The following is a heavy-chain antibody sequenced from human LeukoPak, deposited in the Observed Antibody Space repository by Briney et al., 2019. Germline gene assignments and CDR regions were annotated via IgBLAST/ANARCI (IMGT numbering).Heavy chain of an antibody. V-gene: IGHV1-2*02. J-gene: IGHJ3*02. CDR2: INPNSGGT. Sequence: ASVKVSCKASGYTFTGYYMHWLRQAPGQGLEWMGWINPNSGGTNYAQKFQGRVTMTRDTSISTAYMELSRLRSDDTAVYYCARAKVTVTTSAAFDIWGQGTMVTVSS. D-gene: IGHD4-17*01. CDR1: GYTFTGYY. CDR3: ARAKVTVTTSAAFDI.